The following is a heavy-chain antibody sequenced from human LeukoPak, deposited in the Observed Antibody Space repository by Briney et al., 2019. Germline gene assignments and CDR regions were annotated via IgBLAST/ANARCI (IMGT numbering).Heavy chain of an antibody. CDR1: GFTFFSYT. D-gene: IGHD6-19*01. J-gene: IGHJ6*03. V-gene: IGHV3-21*01. CDR3: AETGSGWYEYYMHV. Sequence: GGSLRLSCAASGFTFFSYTMNWVRQAPGKGLEWVSSISSSSSYIYYADSVKGRFTISRDNSQDTLYLDMRSLKVDDTATYYCAETGSGWYEYYMHVWGKGTTVAVSS. CDR2: ISSSSSYI.